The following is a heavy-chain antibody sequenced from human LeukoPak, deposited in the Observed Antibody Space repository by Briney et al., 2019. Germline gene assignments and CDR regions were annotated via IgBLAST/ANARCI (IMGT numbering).Heavy chain of an antibody. CDR2: IDKTSSNI. CDR1: GFIFTEYS. D-gene: IGHD7-27*01. CDR3: ARESYWGSSAKGFDY. V-gene: IGHV3-48*01. Sequence: QPGGSLRLSCAASGFIFTEYSINWGRQAPGKGLEWISYIDKTSSNIYYADSVKGRFTISRDNAKNSLYLQMNSLRAEDTAVYYCARESYWGSSAKGFDYWGQGTLVTVSS. J-gene: IGHJ4*02.